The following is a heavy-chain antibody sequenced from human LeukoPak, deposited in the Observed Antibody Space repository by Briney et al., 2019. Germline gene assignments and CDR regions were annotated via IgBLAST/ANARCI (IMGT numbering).Heavy chain of an antibody. CDR3: ARVLDYGDYAWFDP. D-gene: IGHD4-17*01. CDR2: IYTSGST. CDR1: GGSISSGSYY. Sequence: SQTLSLTCTVSGGSISSGSYYWGWLRQPAGTGLEWLGRIYTSGSTNYNPSLKSRVTISVDTSKNQFSLKLSSVTAADTAVYYCARVLDYGDYAWFDPWGQGTLVTVSS. V-gene: IGHV4-61*02. J-gene: IGHJ5*02.